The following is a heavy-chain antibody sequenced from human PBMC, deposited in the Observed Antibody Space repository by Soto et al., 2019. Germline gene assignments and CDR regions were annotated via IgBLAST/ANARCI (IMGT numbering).Heavy chain of an antibody. CDR1: GYTFTGYY. D-gene: IGHD3-3*01. Sequence: ASVKVSCKASGYTFTGYYIHWVRQAPGQGLEWMGWINPNSGGTNYAQKFQGRVTMTRDTSISAAYMELSRLTSDDTAVYYCAKSITIFGVVTSIDYWGQGTLVTVSS. CDR3: AKSITIFGVVTSIDY. V-gene: IGHV1-2*02. CDR2: INPNSGGT. J-gene: IGHJ4*02.